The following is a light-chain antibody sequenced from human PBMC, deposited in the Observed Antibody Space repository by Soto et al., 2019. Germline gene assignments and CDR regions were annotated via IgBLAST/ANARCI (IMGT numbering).Light chain of an antibody. CDR1: TGAVTSGYY. Sequence: QTVVTQEPSLTVSPGGTVTLTCASSTGAVTSGYYPNWFQQKPGQAPRALIYSTNNKHPWTPARFSGSLLGDKAALTLSGVQPEDEAEYYCLLYYGGAYVFGTGTKLTVL. CDR2: STN. J-gene: IGLJ1*01. CDR3: LLYYGGAYV. V-gene: IGLV7-43*01.